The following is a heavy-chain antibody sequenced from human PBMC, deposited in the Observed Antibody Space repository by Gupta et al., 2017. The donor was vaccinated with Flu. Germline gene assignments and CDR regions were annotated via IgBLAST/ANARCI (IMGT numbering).Heavy chain of an antibody. J-gene: IGHJ1*01. CDR3: ARDFDWAFQH. V-gene: IGHV3-48*02. Sequence: EVQLVASGGDFLQPGGSLRLSCVASRVPPRDCHMNWVRQAPGRGLEWLSCSGSGGNTDYAESVRGRFTISRDNAKNTLYLQMINLRDEDTAVYYCARDFDWAFQHWGPGILVTVSS. D-gene: IGHD3-9*01. CDR2: SGSGGNT. CDR1: RVPPRDCH.